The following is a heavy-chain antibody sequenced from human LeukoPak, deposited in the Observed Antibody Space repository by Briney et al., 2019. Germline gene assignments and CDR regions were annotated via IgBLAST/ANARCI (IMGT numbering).Heavy chain of an antibody. V-gene: IGHV4-34*01. CDR3: ARFPITTGQNSDYYYYYMDV. CDR2: INHSGST. D-gene: IGHD4-11*01. CDR1: GGSFSGYY. J-gene: IGHJ6*03. Sequence: SETLSLTCAVYGGSFSGYYWSWIRQPPGKGLEWIGEINHSGSTNYNPSLKSRVTISVDTSKNQFSLKLSSVTAADTAVYYRARFPITTGQNSDYYYYYMDVWGKGTTVTVSS.